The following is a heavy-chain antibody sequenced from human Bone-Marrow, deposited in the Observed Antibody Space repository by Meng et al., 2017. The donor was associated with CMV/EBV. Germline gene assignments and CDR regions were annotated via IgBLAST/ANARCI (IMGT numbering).Heavy chain of an antibody. J-gene: IGHJ5*02. Sequence: SETLSLTCTVSGGSISSSSYYWGWIRQPPGKGLEWIGSIYYSGSTYYNPSLKSRVTISVDKSKNQFSLKLSSVTAADTAVYCCAPRRSRWFDPWGQGTLVTVSS. CDR3: APRRSRWFDP. CDR2: IYYSGST. D-gene: IGHD3-10*01. V-gene: IGHV4-39*07. CDR1: GGSISSSSYY.